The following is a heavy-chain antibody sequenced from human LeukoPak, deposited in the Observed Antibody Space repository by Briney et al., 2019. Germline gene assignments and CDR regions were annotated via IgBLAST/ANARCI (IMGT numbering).Heavy chain of an antibody. CDR2: IYYSGST. D-gene: IGHD3/OR15-3a*01. CDR3: AQGTSYYYYYMDV. V-gene: IGHV4-59*01. CDR1: GGSISSYY. J-gene: IGHJ6*03. Sequence: KASETLSRTCTVSGGSISSYYWSWIRQPPGKGLEWIGYIYYSGSTNYNPSLKSRVTISVDTSKNQFSLKLSSVTAADTAVYYCAQGTSYYYYYMDVWGKGTTVTVSS.